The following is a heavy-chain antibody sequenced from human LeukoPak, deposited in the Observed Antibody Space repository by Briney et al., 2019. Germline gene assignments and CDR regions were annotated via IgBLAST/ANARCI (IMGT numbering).Heavy chain of an antibody. CDR2: INSDGRST. V-gene: IGHV3-74*01. D-gene: IGHD5-12*01. CDR1: GFTISSYW. J-gene: IGHJ3*02. Sequence: GGSLRLSCAASGFTISSYWMHWVRQAPGKGLVWVSRINSDGRSTTYADSVKGRFTISRDNAKSTLYLQMNGLRAEDTAVYYCARDAGYGPDTFHIWGQGTMVTVSS. CDR3: ARDAGYGPDTFHI.